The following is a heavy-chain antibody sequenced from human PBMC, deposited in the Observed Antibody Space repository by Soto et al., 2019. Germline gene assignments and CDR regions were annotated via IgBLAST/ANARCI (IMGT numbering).Heavy chain of an antibody. V-gene: IGHV3-23*01. Sequence: GGSLRLSCAASGFTFSSYAMSWVRQAPGKGLEWVSAISGSGGSTYYADSVKGRFTISRDNSKNTLYLQMNSLRAEDTAVYYCAKDQHGLEVPAEFDYWGQGTLVTVSS. CDR1: GFTFSSYA. CDR2: ISGSGGST. D-gene: IGHD2-2*01. CDR3: AKDQHGLEVPAEFDY. J-gene: IGHJ4*02.